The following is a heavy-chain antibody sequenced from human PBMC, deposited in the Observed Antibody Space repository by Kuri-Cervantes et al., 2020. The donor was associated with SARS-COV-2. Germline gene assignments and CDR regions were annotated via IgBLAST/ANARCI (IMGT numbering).Heavy chain of an antibody. D-gene: IGHD1-1*01. CDR3: VRDGDHWNFDY. J-gene: IGHJ4*02. Sequence: GESPKISCAASGFTFSNAWMSWVRQAPGKGLVWVSRINPDGSYTNNADSVKGRFTLSRDNAKNMLFLQMNSLRAEDTAVYYCVRDGDHWNFDYWGQGTLVTVSS. CDR2: INPDGSYT. V-gene: IGHV3-74*01. CDR1: GFTFSNAW.